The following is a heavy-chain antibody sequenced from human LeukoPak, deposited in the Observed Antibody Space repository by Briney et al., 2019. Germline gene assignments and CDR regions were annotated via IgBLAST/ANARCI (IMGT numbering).Heavy chain of an antibody. D-gene: IGHD4/OR15-4a*01. CDR1: GFTLCSYG. CDR2: ISYDGSNK. J-gene: IGHJ4*02. V-gene: IGHV3-30*03. Sequence: GGSLRLSCAASGFTLCSYGMHWGGQAPGTGLEWVAVISYDGSNKYYADSVQGRLTISRDNSKNTLYLQMNSLRAEDTAVYYCARRAGAYSHPYDYWGQGTLVTVSS. CDR3: ARRAGAYSHPYDY.